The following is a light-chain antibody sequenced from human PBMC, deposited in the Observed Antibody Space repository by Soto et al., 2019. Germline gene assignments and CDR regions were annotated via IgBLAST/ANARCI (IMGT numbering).Light chain of an antibody. J-gene: IGKJ1*01. CDR2: GAS. CDR1: QSVSSSF. V-gene: IGKV3-20*01. Sequence: EIVLTQSPLTLSLSPGERANLSCRARQSVSSSFLALYQQKPGQAPRLLIYGASSRATGVPDRLSGSGSGTDFTLTISRLEPEDFAVYYCHQYVASPWTFGQGTKVEIK. CDR3: HQYVASPWT.